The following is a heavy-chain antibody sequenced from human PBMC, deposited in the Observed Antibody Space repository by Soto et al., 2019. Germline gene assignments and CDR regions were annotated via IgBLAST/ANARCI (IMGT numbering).Heavy chain of an antibody. CDR1: GFTFSSYG. Sequence: QVQLVESGGGVVQPGRSLRLSCAASGFTFSSYGMQWVRQAPGKGLEWVAVISRDGSNKYFADSVKGRFTITRDNYQNTLSLQMNSLSAEDTAVYYCAKHLLALACDLHGMDFWGQGTTVTVSS. D-gene: IGHD6-19*01. CDR3: AKHLLALACDLHGMDF. CDR2: ISRDGSNK. J-gene: IGHJ6*02. V-gene: IGHV3-30*18.